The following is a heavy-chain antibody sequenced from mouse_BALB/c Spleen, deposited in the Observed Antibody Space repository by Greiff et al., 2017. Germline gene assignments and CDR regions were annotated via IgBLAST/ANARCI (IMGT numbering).Heavy chain of an antibody. CDR2: IRNKANGYTT. V-gene: IGHV7-3*02. J-gene: IGHJ3*01. CDR3: ARDGTTMITY. D-gene: IGHD2-4*01. Sequence: EVHLVESGGGLVQPGGSLRLSCATSGFTFTDYYMSWVRQPPGKALEWLGFIRNKANGYTTEYSASVKGRFTISRDNSQSILYLQMNTLRAEDSATYYCARDGTTMITYWGQGTLVTVSA. CDR1: GFTFTDYY.